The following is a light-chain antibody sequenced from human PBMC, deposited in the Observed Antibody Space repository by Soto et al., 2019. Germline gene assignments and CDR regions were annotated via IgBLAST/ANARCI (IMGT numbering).Light chain of an antibody. V-gene: IGKV3-15*01. CDR1: ESVSSK. Sequence: EIVMTQSPATLSVSPGERATLSCRASESVSSKLVWYQNKPGQAXRLLIHDASTRATGIPARFSGSGSGTEFILTISSVESEDFAIYYCQQHNNWPRRTFGQGTKVDIK. J-gene: IGKJ1*01. CDR3: QQHNNWPRRT. CDR2: DAS.